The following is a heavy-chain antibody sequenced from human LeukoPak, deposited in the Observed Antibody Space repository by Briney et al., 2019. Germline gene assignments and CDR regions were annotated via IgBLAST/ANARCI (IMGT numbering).Heavy chain of an antibody. J-gene: IGHJ4*02. CDR3: AKTPRIAVAPLRFDY. CDR1: GFSFSTYG. D-gene: IGHD6-19*01. V-gene: IGHV3-30*18. CDR2: ISSDGSNK. Sequence: GGSLRLSCVASGFSFSTYGMHWVRQAPGKGLEWVAVISSDGSNKYYADSVKGRLTISRDNSKNTLYLQMNSLRAEDTAVYYCAKTPRIAVAPLRFDYWGQGTLVTVSS.